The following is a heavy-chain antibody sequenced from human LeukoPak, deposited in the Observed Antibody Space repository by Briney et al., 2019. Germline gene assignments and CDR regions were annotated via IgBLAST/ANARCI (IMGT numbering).Heavy chain of an antibody. CDR2: IEQDGSEK. J-gene: IGHJ4*02. D-gene: IGHD5-18*01. Sequence: GGSLRLSCAASGFSFTTSWMSWVRQAPGKGLEWVASIEQDGSEKYYVDSVKGRFAISRDNAKNSLFLQMNSLRAEDTAVYYCAKGHTSLAPGGQGALVTVSS. CDR3: AKGHTSLAP. V-gene: IGHV3-7*01. CDR1: GFSFTTSW.